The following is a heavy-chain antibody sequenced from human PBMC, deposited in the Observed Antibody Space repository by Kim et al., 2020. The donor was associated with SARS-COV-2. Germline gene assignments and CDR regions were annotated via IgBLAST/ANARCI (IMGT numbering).Heavy chain of an antibody. Sequence: GGSLRLSCAASGFTFSSYGMHWVRQAPGKGLEWVAVISYDGSNKYYADSVKGRFTISRDNSKNTLYLQMNSLRAEDTAVYYCAKDRTSFDYWGQGTLVTVSS. CDR3: AKDRTSFDY. CDR1: GFTFSSYG. V-gene: IGHV3-30*18. CDR2: ISYDGSNK. D-gene: IGHD6-6*01. J-gene: IGHJ4*02.